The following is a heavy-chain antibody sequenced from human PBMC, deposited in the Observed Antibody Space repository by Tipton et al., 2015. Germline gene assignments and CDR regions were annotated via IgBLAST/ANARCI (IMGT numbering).Heavy chain of an antibody. J-gene: IGHJ4*02. V-gene: IGHV3-23*01. CDR1: GFTFTNYV. D-gene: IGHD6-13*01. CDR3: AKDLHSSSWYTGFDF. Sequence: SLRLSCAASGFTFTNYVLAWVRQAPGKGLEWVSAISGSGGSTYYAESVKGRLTISRDNSKNTLYLQMDSLRAEDTAVYYCAKDLHSSSWYTGFDFWGQGTLVTVS. CDR2: ISGSGGST.